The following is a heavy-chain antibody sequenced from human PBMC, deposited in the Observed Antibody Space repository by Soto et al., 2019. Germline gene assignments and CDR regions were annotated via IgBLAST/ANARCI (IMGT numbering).Heavy chain of an antibody. D-gene: IGHD2-15*01. V-gene: IGHV4-31*03. CDR3: ARDRVVVVAATLPWAFEI. Sequence: SETLSLTCTVSGGSISSGGYYWSWIRQHPGKGLEWIGYIYYSGSTYYNPSLKSRVTISVDTSKNKFSLKLSSVIAVEMILFYCARDRVVVVAATLPWAFEILGQGTMVTVSS. J-gene: IGHJ3*02. CDR1: GGSISSGGYY. CDR2: IYYSGST.